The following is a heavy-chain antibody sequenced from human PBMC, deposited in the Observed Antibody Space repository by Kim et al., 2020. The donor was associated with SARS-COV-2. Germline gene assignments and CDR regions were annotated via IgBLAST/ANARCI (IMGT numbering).Heavy chain of an antibody. CDR2: ISSSSSTI. CDR3: ARAGVTVTTISSSGGMDV. D-gene: IGHD4-17*01. J-gene: IGHJ6*02. V-gene: IGHV3-48*02. CDR1: GFTFSSYS. Sequence: GGSLRLSCAASGFTFSSYSMNWVRQAPGKGLEWVSYISSSSSTIYYADSVKGRFTISRDKAKNSLYLQMNSLRDEDTAVYYCARAGVTVTTISSSGGMDVWGQGTTVTVSS.